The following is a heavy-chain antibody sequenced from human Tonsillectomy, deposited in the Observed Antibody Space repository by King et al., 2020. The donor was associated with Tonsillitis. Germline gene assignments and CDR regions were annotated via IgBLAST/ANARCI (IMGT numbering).Heavy chain of an antibody. CDR2: MYHSGGT. Sequence: VQLQESGPGLVKPSGTLSLTCAVSGGSISRSNWWSWVRQPPGKGLEGMGEMYHSGGTNYNPSLKCRVTISVDKSKNQFSLKLSSVTAPDTAVYYCARDAGATYYYDSSGLLAFDIWGQGTMVTVSS. D-gene: IGHD3-22*01. V-gene: IGHV4-4*02. J-gene: IGHJ3*02. CDR3: ARDAGATYYYDSSGLLAFDI. CDR1: GGSISRSNW.